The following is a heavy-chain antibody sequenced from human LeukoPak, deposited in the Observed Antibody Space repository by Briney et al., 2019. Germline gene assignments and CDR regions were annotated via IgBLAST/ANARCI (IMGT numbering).Heavy chain of an antibody. V-gene: IGHV1-8*01. CDR2: MNPNSGNT. J-gene: IGHJ4*02. D-gene: IGHD2-2*01. CDR3: PRGHRYCSSNSCYGFDH. CDR1: GYTFTSYD. Sequence: ASVKVSCKASGYTFTSYDINWVRQAPGQGLEWMGWMNPNSGNTGYAQKFQGRVTMTRNTSISMSYMELTSLRSEATAAYFCPRGHRYCSSNSCYGFDHWGQGTLVTVSS.